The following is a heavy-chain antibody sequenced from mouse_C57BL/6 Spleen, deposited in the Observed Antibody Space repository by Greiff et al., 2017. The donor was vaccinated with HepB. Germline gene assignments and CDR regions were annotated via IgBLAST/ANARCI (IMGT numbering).Heavy chain of an antibody. Sequence: EVKLVESGGGLVKPGGSLKLSCAASGFTFSSYTMSWVRQTPGKRLEWVATISGGGGNTYYPDSVKGRFTISRDNAKNTLYLQMSSLRSEDAALYYCARDGDGYPTWFAYWGQGTLVTVSA. CDR2: ISGGGGNT. J-gene: IGHJ3*01. D-gene: IGHD2-3*01. CDR1: GFTFSSYT. CDR3: ARDGDGYPTWFAY. V-gene: IGHV5-9*01.